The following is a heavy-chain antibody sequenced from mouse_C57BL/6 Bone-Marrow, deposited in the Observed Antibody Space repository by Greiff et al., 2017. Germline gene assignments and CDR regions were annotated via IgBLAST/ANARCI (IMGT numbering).Heavy chain of an antibody. V-gene: IGHV1-85*01. J-gene: IGHJ1*03. D-gene: IGHD1-1*01. CDR2: IYPRDGST. CDR3: ARNYYGSSPYWYFDV. Sequence: QVQLKESGPELVKPGASVKLSCKASGYTFTSYDINWVKQRPGQGLAWIGWIYPRDGSTKYNEKFKGKATLTVDPSSSTAYMELHSLTSEDSAVYFCARNYYGSSPYWYFDVWGTGTTVTVSS. CDR1: GYTFTSYD.